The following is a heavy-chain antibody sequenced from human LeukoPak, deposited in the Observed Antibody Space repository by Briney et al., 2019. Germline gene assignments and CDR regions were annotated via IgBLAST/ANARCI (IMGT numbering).Heavy chain of an antibody. V-gene: IGHV4-34*01. CDR2: INHSGST. J-gene: IGHJ2*01. CDR3: ARGVFDWLFSSYWYFDI. D-gene: IGHD3-9*01. Sequence: SETLSLTCAVYGGSFSGYYWSWIRQPPGKGLEWIGEINHSGSTNYNPSLKSRVTISVDTSKNQFSLKVTSVTAADTAMYCARGVFDWLFSSYWYFDIWGRGTLVAVSS. CDR1: GGSFSGYY.